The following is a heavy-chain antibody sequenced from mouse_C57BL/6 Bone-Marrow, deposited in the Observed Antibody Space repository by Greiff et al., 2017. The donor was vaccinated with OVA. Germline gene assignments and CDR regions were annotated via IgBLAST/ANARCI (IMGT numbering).Heavy chain of an antibody. V-gene: IGHV1-66*01. D-gene: IGHD2-5*01. CDR3: ARSNYGGLAMDY. J-gene: IGHJ4*01. CDR1: GYSFTIYY. CDR2: IYPGSVNP. Sequence: QVQLQQSGPELVKPGASVKISCKASGYSFTIYYIHWVKPRPGQGLEWIGWIYPGSVNPKYNEKFKGKATLTADTSSSTAYMQLSSLTSEDSAVYYCARSNYGGLAMDYWGQGTSVTVSS.